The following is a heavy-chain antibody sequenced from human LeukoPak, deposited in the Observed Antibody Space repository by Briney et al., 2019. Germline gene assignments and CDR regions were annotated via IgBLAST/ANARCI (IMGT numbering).Heavy chain of an antibody. CDR3: ARVRVGATYGGAFDI. CDR2: ISSSSTYI. J-gene: IGHJ3*02. V-gene: IGHV3-21*01. Sequence: GGPLRLSCAASEFTFNNYGMSWVRQAPGKVLEWVSSISSSSTYIFYADSVKGRFTISRDDAKNSLYLQMNSLRAEDTAVYSCARVRVGATYGGAFDIWGQGTMVTVSS. CDR1: EFTFNNYG. D-gene: IGHD1-26*01.